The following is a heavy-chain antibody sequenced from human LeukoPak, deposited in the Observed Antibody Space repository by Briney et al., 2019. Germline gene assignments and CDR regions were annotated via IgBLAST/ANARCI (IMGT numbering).Heavy chain of an antibody. CDR1: GGSISSYY. V-gene: IGHV4-59*01. Sequence: SETLTLTCTVSGGSISSYYWSWIRQPPGKGLEWIGYIYYSGSTNYNPSLKSRVTISVDTSKNQFSLKLSSVTAADTAVYYCVREGDYYDSSGYYNYYYYYMDVWGKGTTVTVSS. D-gene: IGHD3-22*01. CDR3: VREGDYYDSSGYYNYYYYYMDV. J-gene: IGHJ6*03. CDR2: IYYSGST.